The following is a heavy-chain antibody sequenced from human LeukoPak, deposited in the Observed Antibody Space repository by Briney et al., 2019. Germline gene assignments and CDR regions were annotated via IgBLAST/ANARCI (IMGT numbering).Heavy chain of an antibody. CDR2: INPAGTET. Sequence: TGGSLRLSCAASGFSFSAYWMTWVRQAPGTGLEWVANINPAGTETYYVDPVKGRFTNSRDNAKNLLYLQMNSLRAEDTAVYYCARFGYVAAVDLWGQGTLVTVSS. V-gene: IGHV3-7*01. J-gene: IGHJ4*02. D-gene: IGHD2-15*01. CDR3: ARFGYVAAVDL. CDR1: GFSFSAYW.